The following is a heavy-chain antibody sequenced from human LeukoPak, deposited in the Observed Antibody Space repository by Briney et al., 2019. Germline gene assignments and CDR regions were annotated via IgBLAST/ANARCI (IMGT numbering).Heavy chain of an antibody. D-gene: IGHD6-19*01. Sequence: ASVKVSCKVSGHTLTELSMHWVRQAPGKGLEWMGGFDPEDGETIYAQKFQGRVTMTEDTSTDTAYMELSSLRSEDTAVYYCATEYPVAVAGPIGLVYWGQGTLVTVSS. CDR3: ATEYPVAVAGPIGLVY. CDR2: FDPEDGET. CDR1: GHTLTELS. V-gene: IGHV1-24*01. J-gene: IGHJ4*02.